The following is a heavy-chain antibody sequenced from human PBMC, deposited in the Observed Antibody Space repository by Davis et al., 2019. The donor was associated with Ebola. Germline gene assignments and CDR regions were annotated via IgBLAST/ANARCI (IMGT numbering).Heavy chain of an antibody. D-gene: IGHD5-12*01. Sequence: HTGGSLRLSCAASGFTFSSYWMHWVRQAPGKGLVWVSRINSDGSSTSYAESVKGRFTISRDDSKNTLYLQMNSLRAEDTAVYYCTRGYSGYDSPLLGHTYGPFDPWGQGTLVTVSS. CDR1: GFTFSSYW. J-gene: IGHJ5*02. V-gene: IGHV3-74*01. CDR2: INSDGSST. CDR3: TRGYSGYDSPLLGHTYGPFDP.